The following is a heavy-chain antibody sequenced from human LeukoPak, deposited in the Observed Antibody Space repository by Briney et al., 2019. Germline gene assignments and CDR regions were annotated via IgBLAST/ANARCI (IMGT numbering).Heavy chain of an antibody. CDR2: IIPIFGTA. CDR1: GGTLSSYA. J-gene: IGHJ6*03. V-gene: IGHV1-69*13. D-gene: IGHD5-24*01. CDR3: ARVGYNSGLYYYYYYMDV. Sequence: SVKVSCKASGGTLSSYAISWVRQAPGQGLEWMGGIIPIFGTANYAQKFQGRVTITADESTSTAYMELSSLRSEDTAVYYCARVGYNSGLYYYYYYMDVWGKGTTVTVSS.